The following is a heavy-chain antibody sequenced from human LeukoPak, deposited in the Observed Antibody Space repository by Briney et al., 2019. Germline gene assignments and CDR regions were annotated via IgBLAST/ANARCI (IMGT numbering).Heavy chain of an antibody. Sequence: SETLSLTCGVSGGSISNTNWWTWVRQPPGKGLEWIGEVNLQGSTYYNPSLKSRVTISVDTSKNQFSLKLSSVTAADTAVYYCARQPRRYYYDSSGSETWGQGTLVTVSS. D-gene: IGHD3-22*01. V-gene: IGHV4-4*02. CDR2: VNLQGST. CDR3: ARQPRRYYYDSSGSET. CDR1: GGSISNTNW. J-gene: IGHJ5*02.